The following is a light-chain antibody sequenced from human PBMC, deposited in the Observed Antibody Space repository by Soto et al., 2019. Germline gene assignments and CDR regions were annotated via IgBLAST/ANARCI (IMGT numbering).Light chain of an antibody. CDR2: GAS. CDR3: QHYKNWPYT. Sequence: ETVMTQSPATLSVSPGERATLSCRASQSVHSSLAWYQQKPGQAPRLLIYGASTRATGIPARFSGSGSGTEFTLTVSSLQSEDFAVYYCQHYKNWPYTFGQGTKVDIK. V-gene: IGKV3-15*01. J-gene: IGKJ2*01. CDR1: QSVHSS.